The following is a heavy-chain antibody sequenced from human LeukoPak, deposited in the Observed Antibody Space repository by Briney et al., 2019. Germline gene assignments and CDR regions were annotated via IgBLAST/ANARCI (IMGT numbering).Heavy chain of an antibody. CDR2: LYYSGST. D-gene: IGHD6-13*01. V-gene: IGHV4-39*02. J-gene: IGHJ4*02. CDR1: GGSISSSSYY. Sequence: SGPGLVKPSETLSLTCTVSGGSISSSSYYWGWIRQPPGKGLEWIGSLYYSGSTYYNPSLKSRVTISVDTSKNQFSLKLSSVTAADTAVYYCAKEPEYGSTYSPLSGWGQGTLVTVSS. CDR3: AKEPEYGSTYSPLSG.